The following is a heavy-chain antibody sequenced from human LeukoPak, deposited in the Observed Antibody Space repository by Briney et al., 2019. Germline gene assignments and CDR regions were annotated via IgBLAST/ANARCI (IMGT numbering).Heavy chain of an antibody. CDR2: ISSSSSYI. J-gene: IGHJ3*02. CDR3: ARSLQYQLLDDAFDI. CDR1: GFTFSSYS. Sequence: RGSLRLSCAASGFTFSSYSMNWVRQAPGKGLEWVSSISSSSSYIYYADSVKGRFTISRDNAKNSLYLQMNSLRAEDTAVYYCARSLQYQLLDDAFDIWGQGTMVTVSS. V-gene: IGHV3-21*01. D-gene: IGHD2-2*01.